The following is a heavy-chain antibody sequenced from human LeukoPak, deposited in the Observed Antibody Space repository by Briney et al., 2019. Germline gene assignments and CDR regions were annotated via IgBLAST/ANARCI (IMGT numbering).Heavy chain of an antibody. D-gene: IGHD5-18*01. CDR3: ARETAAMVTYYYYYMDV. CDR1: GYTFTSYG. Sequence: GASVKVSCKASGYTFTSYGISWVRQAPAQGLEWMGWISAYNGNTNYAQKLQGRVTMTTDTSTSTAYMELRSLRSDDTAVYYCARETAAMVTYYYYYMDVWGKGTTVTVSS. J-gene: IGHJ6*03. CDR2: ISAYNGNT. V-gene: IGHV1-18*01.